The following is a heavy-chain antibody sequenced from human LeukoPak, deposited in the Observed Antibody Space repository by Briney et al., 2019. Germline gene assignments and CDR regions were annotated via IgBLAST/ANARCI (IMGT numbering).Heavy chain of an antibody. J-gene: IGHJ4*02. CDR2: INSDGTST. Sequence: GGSLRLSCAASGFTFSSYWMHWVRQAPGKGLVWVSRINSDGTSTNYADFVKGRFTISRDNARNTLYLQMNSLRAEDTAVYYCARDSPIYSGSYFFDYWGQGTLVTVSS. V-gene: IGHV3-74*01. CDR3: ARDSPIYSGSYFFDY. CDR1: GFTFSSYW. D-gene: IGHD1-26*01.